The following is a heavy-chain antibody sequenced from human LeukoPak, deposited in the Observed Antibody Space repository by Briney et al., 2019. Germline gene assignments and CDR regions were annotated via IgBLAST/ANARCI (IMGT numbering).Heavy chain of an antibody. Sequence: TETLSLTCAVYGESFSGYYWSWIRQPPGKGLEWIGEINHSGSTNYNPSLKSRVTISVDTSKNQFSLKLSSVTAADTAVYYCAREAYSSSSSYYYYMDVWGKGTTVTVSS. V-gene: IGHV4-34*01. D-gene: IGHD6-6*01. CDR3: AREAYSSSSSYYYYMDV. CDR2: INHSGST. CDR1: GESFSGYY. J-gene: IGHJ6*03.